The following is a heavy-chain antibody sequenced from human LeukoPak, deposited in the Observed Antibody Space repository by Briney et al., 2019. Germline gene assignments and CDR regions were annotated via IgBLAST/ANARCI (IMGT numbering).Heavy chain of an antibody. V-gene: IGHV4-59*01. CDR2: IYYSGTT. Sequence: SETLSLTCTVSSDSISSYYWSWIRQPPGKGLEWIGYIYYSGTTKYNPSLKSRVTISIDTSKNQFSLKLSSVTAADTAVYYCARDSSSWSYYYYYGMDVWGQGTTVTVSS. D-gene: IGHD6-13*01. J-gene: IGHJ6*02. CDR3: ARDSSSWSYYYYYGMDV. CDR1: SDSISSYY.